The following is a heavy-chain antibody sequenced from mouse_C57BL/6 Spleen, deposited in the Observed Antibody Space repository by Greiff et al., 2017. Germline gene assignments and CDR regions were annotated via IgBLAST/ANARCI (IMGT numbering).Heavy chain of an antibody. J-gene: IGHJ4*01. V-gene: IGHV5-9*01. D-gene: IGHD3-2*02. Sequence: EVQGVESGGGLVKPGGSLKLSCAASGFTFSSYTMSWVRQTPEKRLEWVATISGGGGNTYYPDSVKGRITISRDNAKNTLYLQMSRLRSEDTALYYCARHRAAQATGAMDYWGQGTSVTVSS. CDR1: GFTFSSYT. CDR3: ARHRAAQATGAMDY. CDR2: ISGGGGNT.